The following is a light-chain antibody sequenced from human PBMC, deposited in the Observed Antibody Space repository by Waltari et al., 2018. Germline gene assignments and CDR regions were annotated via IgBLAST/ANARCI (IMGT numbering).Light chain of an antibody. CDR3: QTWATGIQV. V-gene: IGLV4-69*01. Sequence: QLVLTQSPSASASLGASVKLTCTLSRGHTNYAIPWHQQQPEKGPRSLMKLNSDGSHTKGDGSPDRFSGSSSGAERYLTISSLQSEDEADYYCQTWATGIQVFGGGTKLTVL. CDR2: LNSDGSH. J-gene: IGLJ2*01. CDR1: RGHTNYA.